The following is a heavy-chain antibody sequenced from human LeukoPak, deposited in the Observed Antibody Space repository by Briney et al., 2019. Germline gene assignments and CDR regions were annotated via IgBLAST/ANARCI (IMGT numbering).Heavy chain of an antibody. J-gene: IGHJ6*03. CDR2: IIPIFGTA. Sequence: SVKVSCKASGGTFSSYAISWVRQAPGRGLEWMGGIIPIFGTANYAQKFQGRVTITTDESTSTAYMELSSLRSEDTAVYYCARGYYYYMDVWGKGTTVTVSS. CDR3: ARGYYYYMDV. V-gene: IGHV1-69*05. CDR1: GGTFSSYA.